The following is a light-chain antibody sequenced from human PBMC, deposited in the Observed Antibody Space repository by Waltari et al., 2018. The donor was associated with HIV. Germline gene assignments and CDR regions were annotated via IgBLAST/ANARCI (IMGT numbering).Light chain of an antibody. CDR3: LQRTNWPVT. CDR2: DAS. CDR1: QSVGSS. Sequence: EIVLTQSPATLSLSPGERATLSCRARQSVGSSLVWYQQKPGQAPRLLIYDASTRATGMPARFSGSGSGTDFTLTISSLEPEDFAIYYCLQRTNWPVTFGGGTKVEIK. J-gene: IGKJ4*01. V-gene: IGKV3-11*01.